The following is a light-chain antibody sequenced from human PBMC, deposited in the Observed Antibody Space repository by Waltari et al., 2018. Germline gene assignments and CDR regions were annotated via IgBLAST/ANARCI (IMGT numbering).Light chain of an antibody. CDR3: QQSYSTPYT. CDR1: QSILTW. Sequence: DTQMTQSPSTLSASVGDRVTITCRASQSILTWLAWYQQKPGKAPRLLIYKAFNLESGVPGRFSGSASGTEFNRTISSLQPDDSATYYCQQSYSTPYTFGQGTKLEIK. V-gene: IGKV1-5*03. CDR2: KAF. J-gene: IGKJ2*01.